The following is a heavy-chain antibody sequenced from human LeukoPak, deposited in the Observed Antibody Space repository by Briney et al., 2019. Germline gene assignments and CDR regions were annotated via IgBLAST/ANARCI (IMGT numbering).Heavy chain of an antibody. J-gene: IGHJ3*02. CDR3: ARVNTMILVVIPDAFDI. Sequence: PSETLSLTCAVYGGSFSGYYLSWIRQPPGKGLEWIGYIYYSGSTNYNPSLKSRVTISVDTSKNQFSLKLSSVTAADTAVYYCARVNTMILVVIPDAFDIWGQGTMATVSS. D-gene: IGHD3-22*01. CDR1: GGSFSGYY. CDR2: IYYSGST. V-gene: IGHV4-59*01.